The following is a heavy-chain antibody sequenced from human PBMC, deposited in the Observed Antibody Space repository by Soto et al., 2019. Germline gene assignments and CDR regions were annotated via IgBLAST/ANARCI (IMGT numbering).Heavy chain of an antibody. V-gene: IGHV3-21*01. J-gene: IGHJ4*02. CDR1: GFTFSSYS. D-gene: IGHD1-26*01. Sequence: GGSLRLSCAASGFTFSSYSMNWVRQAPGKGLEWVSSISSSSSYIYYADSVKGRFTISRDNAKNSLYLQMNSLRAEDTAVYYCAREGLVGATNCFDYWGQGTLVTVSS. CDR3: AREGLVGATNCFDY. CDR2: ISSSSSYI.